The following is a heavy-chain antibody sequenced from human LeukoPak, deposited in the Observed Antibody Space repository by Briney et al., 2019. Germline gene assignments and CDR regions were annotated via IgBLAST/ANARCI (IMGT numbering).Heavy chain of an antibody. D-gene: IGHD3-10*01. J-gene: IGHJ4*02. CDR2: ISYDGSNK. Sequence: RSLRLSCAASGFTFSSYAMHWVRQAPGKGLEWVAVISYDGSNKYYADSVKGRFTISRDNSKNTLYLQMNSLRAEDTAEYYCARDRWFGELLFSYYFDYWGQGTLVTVSS. CDR1: GFTFSSYA. V-gene: IGHV3-30-3*01. CDR3: ARDRWFGELLFSYYFDY.